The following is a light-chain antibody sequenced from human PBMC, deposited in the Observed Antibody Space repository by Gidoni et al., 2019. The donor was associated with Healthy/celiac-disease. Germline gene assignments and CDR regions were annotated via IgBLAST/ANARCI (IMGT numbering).Light chain of an antibody. J-gene: IGKJ1*01. Sequence: VLTQSPGTLSLSPGERATHSCRASQIVSGSYLVWYQQKPGQAPRLLIYAASSRATGIPDRFSGSVSGTDFTLTITRLEPEDFAVYYCQQYGNSTWTFGQGTKVEIK. CDR3: QQYGNSTWT. CDR1: QIVSGSY. V-gene: IGKV3-20*01. CDR2: AAS.